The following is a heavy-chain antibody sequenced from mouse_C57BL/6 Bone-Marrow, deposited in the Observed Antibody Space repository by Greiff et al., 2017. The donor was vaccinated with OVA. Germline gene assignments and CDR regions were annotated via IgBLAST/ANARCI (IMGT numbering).Heavy chain of an antibody. V-gene: IGHV5-4*01. CDR3: ARDRAYYSAY. D-gene: IGHD2-12*01. J-gene: IGHJ3*01. Sequence: EVQVVESGGGLVKPGGSLKLSCAASGFTFSSYAMSWVRQTPEKRLEWVATISDGGSYTYYPDNVKGRFTISRDNAKNNLYLQMSHLKSEDTAMYYCARDRAYYSAYWGQGTLVTVSA. CDR1: GFTFSSYA. CDR2: ISDGGSYT.